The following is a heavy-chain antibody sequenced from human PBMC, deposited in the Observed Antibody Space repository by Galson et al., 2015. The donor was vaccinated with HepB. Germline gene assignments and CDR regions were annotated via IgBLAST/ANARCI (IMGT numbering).Heavy chain of an antibody. D-gene: IGHD4-17*01. CDR1: GYTSTSYY. CDR3: ARPITVGDYASWFDP. CDR2: INPSDGST. J-gene: IGHJ5*02. Sequence: SVKVSCKASGYTSTSYYMHWVRQAPGQGLEWMGIINPSDGSTSYAQKFQGRVTMTRDTSTSTVYMELSSLRSEDTAVYYCARPITVGDYASWFDPWGQGTLVTVSS. V-gene: IGHV1-46*03.